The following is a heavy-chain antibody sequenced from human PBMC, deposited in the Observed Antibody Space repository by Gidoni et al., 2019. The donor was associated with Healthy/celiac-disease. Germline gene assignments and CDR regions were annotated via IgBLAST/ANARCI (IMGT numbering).Heavy chain of an antibody. CDR3: ARERSGYDTGGDY. CDR2: ISSSSSYI. J-gene: IGHJ4*02. D-gene: IGHD5-12*01. V-gene: IGHV3-21*01. CDR1: GFTFSSYS. Sequence: EVQLVESGGGLVKPGGSLRLSCAASGFTFSSYSMNWVRQAPGKGLEWVSSISSSSSYIYYADSVKGRFTISRDNAKNSLYLQMNSLRAEDTAVYYCARERSGYDTGGDYWGQGTLVTVSS.